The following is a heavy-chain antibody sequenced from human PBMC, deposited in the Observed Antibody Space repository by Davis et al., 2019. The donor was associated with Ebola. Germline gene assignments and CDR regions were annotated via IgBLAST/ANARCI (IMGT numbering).Heavy chain of an antibody. J-gene: IGHJ6*02. CDR3: ARDGYSPYYGMDV. Sequence: GGSLRLSCAASGFTFSDYYMSWIRQAPGKGLEWVSYISSSSSYTNYADSVKGRFTISRDNAKNTLYLQMNSLRDEDTAVYYCARDGYSPYYGMDVWGQGTTVTVSS. D-gene: IGHD5-18*01. CDR1: GFTFSDYY. CDR2: ISSSSSYT. V-gene: IGHV3-11*06.